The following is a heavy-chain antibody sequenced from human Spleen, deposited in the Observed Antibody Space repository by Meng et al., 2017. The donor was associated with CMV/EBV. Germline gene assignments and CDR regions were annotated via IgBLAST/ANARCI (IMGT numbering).Heavy chain of an antibody. CDR3: ARLQLETYYYDSSGYYGGWFDP. J-gene: IGHJ5*02. CDR1: GYSLTSYW. V-gene: IGHV5-51*01. Sequence: GGSLRLSCKGSGYSLTSYWIGWVRQMPGKGLEWMGIIYPGDSDTRYSPSFQGQVTTSADKSISTAYLQWSSLKPPDTAMYYCARLQLETYYYDSSGYYGGWFDPWGQGTLVTVSS. D-gene: IGHD3-22*01. CDR2: IYPGDSDT.